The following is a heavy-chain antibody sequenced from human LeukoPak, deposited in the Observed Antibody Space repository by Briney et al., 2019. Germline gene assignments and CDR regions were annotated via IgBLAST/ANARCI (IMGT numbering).Heavy chain of an antibody. CDR3: AKVSHYDRGAFDI. D-gene: IGHD3-22*01. V-gene: IGHV3-9*01. Sequence: GGSLRLSCAASGFTFDDYAMHWVRQAPGKDLEWVSGTSWNSGSIGYADSVKGRFTISRDNAKNSLYLQMNSLRAEDTALYYCAKVSHYDRGAFDIWGQGTMVTVSS. J-gene: IGHJ3*02. CDR1: GFTFDDYA. CDR2: TSWNSGSI.